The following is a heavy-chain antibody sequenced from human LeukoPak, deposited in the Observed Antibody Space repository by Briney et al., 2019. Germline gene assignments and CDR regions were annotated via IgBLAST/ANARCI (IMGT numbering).Heavy chain of an antibody. CDR3: AREDYGDYVFDS. J-gene: IGHJ4*02. D-gene: IGHD4-17*01. CDR2: MNPNSGNT. V-gene: IGHV1-8*03. Sequence: GASVKVSCKASGYTFTSYDINWVRQATGQGLEWMGWMNPNSGNTGYAQKFQGRVTITRNTSISTAYMELRSLRSDDTAVYYCAREDYGDYVFDSWGQGTLVTVSS. CDR1: GYTFTSYD.